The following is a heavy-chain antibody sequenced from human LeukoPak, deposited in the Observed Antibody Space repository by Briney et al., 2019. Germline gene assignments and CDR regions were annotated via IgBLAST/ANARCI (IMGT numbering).Heavy chain of an antibody. J-gene: IGHJ5*02. D-gene: IGHD4-11*01. V-gene: IGHV4-39*07. Sequence: SETLSLTCTVSGGSISSSSYYWGWIRQPPGKGLEWIGSIYYSGSTYYNPSLKSRITMSIDVSKNQFSLKLSSVTAADTAVYYCARSRWTTSANWFDPWGQGTLVIVSS. CDR2: IYYSGST. CDR3: ARSRWTTSANWFDP. CDR1: GGSISSSSYY.